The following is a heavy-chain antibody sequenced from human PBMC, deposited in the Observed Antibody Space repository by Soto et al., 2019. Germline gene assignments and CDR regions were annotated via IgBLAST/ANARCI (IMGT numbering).Heavy chain of an antibody. D-gene: IGHD2-15*01. CDR1: GYTFTSYG. V-gene: IGHV1-18*01. Sequence: ASVKVSCKASGYTFTSYGISWVRQAPGQGLEWMGWISAYNGNTNYAQKLQGRVTMTTDTSTSTAHMELRSLRSDDTAVYYCARPYCSGGSCYDYWGQGTLVTVSS. CDR3: ARPYCSGGSCYDY. J-gene: IGHJ4*02. CDR2: ISAYNGNT.